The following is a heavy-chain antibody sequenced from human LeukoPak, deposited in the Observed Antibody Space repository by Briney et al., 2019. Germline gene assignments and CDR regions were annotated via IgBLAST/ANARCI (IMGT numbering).Heavy chain of an antibody. D-gene: IGHD5-18*01. CDR1: GFTFTSYW. V-gene: IGHV3-7*05. CDR3: ARIGGYCYGPGY. CDR2: IKQDGGEK. Sequence: GGSLRLSCAASGFTFTSYWMSWVRQAPGKGLEWVASIKQDGGEKYYVDSVKGRFTISRDNAKNSVYLQMDSLRAEDTALYYCARIGGYCYGPGYWGQGTLVTVSS. J-gene: IGHJ4*02.